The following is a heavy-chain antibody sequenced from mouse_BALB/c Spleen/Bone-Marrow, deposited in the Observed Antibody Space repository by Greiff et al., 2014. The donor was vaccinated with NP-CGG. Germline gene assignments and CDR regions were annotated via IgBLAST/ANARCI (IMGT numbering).Heavy chain of an antibody. CDR3: ARYDYRYSWFAY. CDR2: IDPANGNT. CDR1: GFNIKDTY. J-gene: IGHJ3*01. D-gene: IGHD2-14*01. Sequence: EVMLVESGAELVKPGASVKLSCTASGFNIKDTYMHWVKQRPEQGLEWIGRIDPANGNTKYDPKLQGKATITTDTSSNTAYLQLRSLTSEDTAVYYCARYDYRYSWFAYWGQGTLVTVSA. V-gene: IGHV14-3*02.